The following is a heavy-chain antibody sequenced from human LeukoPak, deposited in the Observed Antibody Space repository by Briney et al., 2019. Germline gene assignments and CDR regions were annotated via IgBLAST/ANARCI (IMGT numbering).Heavy chain of an antibody. V-gene: IGHV1-69*01. D-gene: IGHD2-2*01. Sequence: ASVKVSCKASGGTFSSYAISWVRQAPGQGLEWMGGIIPIFGTANYAQKFQGRVTITADESTSTAYMELSSLRSEDTAVYYCARVSPYCSSTSCYAYYFDYWGQGTLVTVSS. CDR2: IIPIFGTA. CDR3: ARVSPYCSSTSCYAYYFDY. J-gene: IGHJ4*02. CDR1: GGTFSSYA.